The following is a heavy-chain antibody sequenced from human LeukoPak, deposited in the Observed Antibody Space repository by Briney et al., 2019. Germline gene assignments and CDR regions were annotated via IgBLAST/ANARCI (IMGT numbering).Heavy chain of an antibody. V-gene: IGHV4-38-2*02. CDR1: GYSISSGYY. CDR2: IYHSGST. Sequence: ASETLSLTCTVSGYSISSGYYWGWIRQPPGKGLEWIGSIYHSGSTYYNPSLKSRVTISVDTSKNQFSLKLSSVTAADTAVYYCARAKASLRFLEWFPLDYWGQGTLVTVSS. J-gene: IGHJ4*02. CDR3: ARAKASLRFLEWFPLDY. D-gene: IGHD3-3*01.